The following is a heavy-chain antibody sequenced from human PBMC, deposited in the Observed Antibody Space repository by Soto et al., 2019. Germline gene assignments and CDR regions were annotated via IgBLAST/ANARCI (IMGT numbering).Heavy chain of an antibody. CDR3: ASNSRNPRIAAAGQIYYFDY. CDR2: INHSGST. J-gene: IGHJ4*02. Sequence: QVQLQQWGAGLLKPSETLSLTCAVYGGSFSGYYWSWIRQPTGKGLELIGEINHSGSTNYNPSLKSRVTISVETSKNQFSLKLSPVTAADTAVYYCASNSRNPRIAAAGQIYYFDYWGQGTLVTVSS. D-gene: IGHD6-13*01. CDR1: GGSFSGYY. V-gene: IGHV4-34*01.